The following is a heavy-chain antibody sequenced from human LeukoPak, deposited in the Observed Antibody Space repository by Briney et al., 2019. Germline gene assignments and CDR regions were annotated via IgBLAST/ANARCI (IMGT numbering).Heavy chain of an antibody. D-gene: IGHD2-2*01. CDR2: INPNSGGT. CDR1: GYTFTGYY. J-gene: IGHJ4*02. Sequence: GASVKVSCKASGYTFTGYYMHWVRQAPGQGLEWMGWINPNSGGTNYAQKFQGRVTMTRDTSISTAYMELSRLRSDDTAVYYCARAHIVVVPAAGNYWGRGTLVTVSS. CDR3: ARAHIVVVPAAGNY. V-gene: IGHV1-2*02.